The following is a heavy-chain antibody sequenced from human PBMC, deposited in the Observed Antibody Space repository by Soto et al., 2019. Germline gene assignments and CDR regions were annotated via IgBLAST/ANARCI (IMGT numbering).Heavy chain of an antibody. CDR2: ISGSGGST. V-gene: IGHV3-23*01. Sequence: GGSLRLSCAASGFAFSSYAMSWVRQAPGKGLEWVSAISGSGGSTYYADSVKGRFTISRDNSKNTLYLQMNSLRAEDTAVYYCSTALETYYDFWSGFWGSYYGMDVWGQGTTVTVSS. CDR3: STALETYYDFWSGFWGSYYGMDV. CDR1: GFAFSSYA. J-gene: IGHJ6*02. D-gene: IGHD3-3*01.